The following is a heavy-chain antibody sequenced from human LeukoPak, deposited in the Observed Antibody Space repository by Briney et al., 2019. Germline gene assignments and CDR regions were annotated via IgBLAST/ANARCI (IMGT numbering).Heavy chain of an antibody. CDR2: IYYSGST. CDR3: ARAPYGSGSYYIRPFDY. D-gene: IGHD3-10*01. CDR1: GGSISSYY. J-gene: IGHJ4*02. V-gene: IGHV4-59*08. Sequence: SETLSLTCTVSGGSISSYYWSWLRQPPGKGLEWIGHIYYSGSTYYNPSLKSRVTISVDTSKNQFSLKLSSVTTADTAVYYCARAPYGSGSYYIRPFDYWGQGTLVTVSS.